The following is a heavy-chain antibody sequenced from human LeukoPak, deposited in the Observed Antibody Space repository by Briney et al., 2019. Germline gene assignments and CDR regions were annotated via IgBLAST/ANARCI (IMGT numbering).Heavy chain of an antibody. J-gene: IGHJ4*02. CDR2: INSDGSST. V-gene: IGHV3-74*01. CDR1: GFTFSSYW. D-gene: IGHD5-24*01. CDR3: AKGVWMATRTSADY. Sequence: GGSLRLSCAASGFTFSSYWMHWVRQAPGKGLVWVSYINSDGSSTNYADSVKGRFTISRDNSKNTLYLQMNSLRAEDTAVYYCAKGVWMATRTSADYWGQGTLVTVSS.